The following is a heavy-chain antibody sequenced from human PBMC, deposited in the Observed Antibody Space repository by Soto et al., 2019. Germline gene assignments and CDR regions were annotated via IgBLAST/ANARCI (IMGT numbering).Heavy chain of an antibody. Sequence: PGGSLRLSCAASGFTFSSYSMNWVRQAPGKGLEWVSSISSSSSYIYYADSVKGRFTISRDNAKNSLYLQMNSLRAEDTAVYYCARALSPFYYYYYGMDVWGQGTTVTV. CDR2: ISSSSSYI. CDR3: ARALSPFYYYYYGMDV. V-gene: IGHV3-21*01. J-gene: IGHJ6*02. CDR1: GFTFSSYS.